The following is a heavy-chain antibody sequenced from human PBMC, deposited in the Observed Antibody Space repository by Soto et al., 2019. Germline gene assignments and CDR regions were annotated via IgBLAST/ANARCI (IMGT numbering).Heavy chain of an antibody. D-gene: IGHD3-22*01. J-gene: IGHJ5*02. Sequence: SETLSLTCAVSGGSISSGGYYWGWLRQPPGKGLEWIGSIYHGGSTYYNPSLNSRVTLSIDMTNNHVSLILNSVTAADTAVYYCARVGPWVPYYYDSSPYTFENWFDPWGQGTLVTV. CDR1: GGSISSGGYY. V-gene: IGHV4-39*02. CDR2: IYHGGST. CDR3: ARVGPWVPYYYDSSPYTFENWFDP.